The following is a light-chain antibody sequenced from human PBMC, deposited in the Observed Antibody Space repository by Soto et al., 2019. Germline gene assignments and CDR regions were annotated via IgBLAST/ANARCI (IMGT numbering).Light chain of an antibody. CDR3: QQYSSYSAWT. V-gene: IGKV1-5*01. Sequence: DIQMTQSPSTLSASIGDRVTITCRASQSISKWLAWHQQKPGKAPKLLIYDASSLQSGVPPRFSGSGSGTEFTLTIRSRQPDDIATYYCQQYSSYSAWTFGEGTKVEIK. J-gene: IGKJ1*01. CDR1: QSISKW. CDR2: DAS.